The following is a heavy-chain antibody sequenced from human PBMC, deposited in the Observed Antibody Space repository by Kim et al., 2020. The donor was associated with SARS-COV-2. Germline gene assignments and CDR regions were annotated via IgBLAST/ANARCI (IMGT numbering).Heavy chain of an antibody. CDR1: GFTFNNAW. D-gene: IGHD3-22*01. CDR3: TTEASYHWHRSGYFSP. J-gene: IGHJ5*02. V-gene: IGHV3-15*01. CDR2: IKSKTDGGTT. Sequence: GGSLRLSCAASGFTFNNAWMSWVRQAPGKGLEGVGRIKSKTDGGTTDYAAPVRGRFTISRNDSKNTLYLQVNSLKTEDTAVYYCTTEASYHWHRSGYFSPWGQGTLLTVSS.